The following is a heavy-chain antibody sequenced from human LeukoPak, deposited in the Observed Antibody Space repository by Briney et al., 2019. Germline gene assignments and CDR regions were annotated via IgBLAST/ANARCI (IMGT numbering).Heavy chain of an antibody. CDR1: GGSISSYY. CDR3: AREVRSSGYSLDY. CDR2: IYSSGST. V-gene: IGHV4-4*07. Sequence: SETLSLTCTVSGGSISSYYWSWIRQPAGKGLEWIGRIYSSGSTNYNPSLKSRVTMSVGTSKNQFSLKLRSVTAADTAVYYCAREVRSSGYSLDYWGQGTLVTVSS. D-gene: IGHD3-22*01. J-gene: IGHJ4*02.